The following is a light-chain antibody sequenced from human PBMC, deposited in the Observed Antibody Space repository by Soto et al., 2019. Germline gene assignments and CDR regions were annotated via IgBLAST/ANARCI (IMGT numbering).Light chain of an antibody. CDR2: GAS. CDR1: QSVSCNY. Sequence: EIVLTQSPGTLSLSPGERSTLSCRASQSVSCNYLAWYQQKPGQAPRLLMSGASNRATGIPDGFTGSGSGTDFTLTINTLEPEDFAVYYCQQYGSSPLFSFGPGTKVDIK. CDR3: QQYGSSPLFS. J-gene: IGKJ3*01. V-gene: IGKV3-20*01.